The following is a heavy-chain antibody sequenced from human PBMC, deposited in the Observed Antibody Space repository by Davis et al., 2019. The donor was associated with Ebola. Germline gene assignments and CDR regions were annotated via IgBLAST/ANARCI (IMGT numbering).Heavy chain of an antibody. Sequence: GGSLRLSCAASGFTFSSYSMNWVRQAPGKGLEWVANIKQDGSEKYYVDSVKGRFTISRDNAKNSLYLQMNSLRAEDTAVYYCARGIGRWLQPYDYWGQGTLVTVSS. V-gene: IGHV3-7*01. CDR1: GFTFSSYS. CDR3: ARGIGRWLQPYDY. J-gene: IGHJ4*02. CDR2: IKQDGSEK. D-gene: IGHD5-24*01.